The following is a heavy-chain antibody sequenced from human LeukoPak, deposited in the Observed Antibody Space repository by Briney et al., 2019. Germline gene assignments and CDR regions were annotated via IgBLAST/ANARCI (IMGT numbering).Heavy chain of an antibody. CDR2: ISSSSSYI. CDR1: GFTFSSYS. D-gene: IGHD6-13*01. J-gene: IGHJ4*02. CDR3: AREIAAAGTIFDY. V-gene: IGHV3-21*01. Sequence: GGSLRLSCAASGFTFSSYSMNWVRQAPGKGLEWVSSISSSSSYIYYADSVKGRFTISRDNAKNSVYLQMNSLRAEDTAVYYCAREIAAAGTIFDYWGQGTLVTVSS.